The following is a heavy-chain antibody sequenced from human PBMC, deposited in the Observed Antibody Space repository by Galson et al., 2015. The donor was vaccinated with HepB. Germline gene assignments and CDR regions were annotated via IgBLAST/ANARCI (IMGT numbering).Heavy chain of an antibody. J-gene: IGHJ2*01. V-gene: IGHV3-30*03. D-gene: IGHD6-19*01. CDR3: AREGGAVAGNWYCDL. CDR1: GFTFSSYG. Sequence: SLRLSCAASGFTFSSYGMHWVRQAPGKGLEWVALISYDGSNKYYADSVKGRFTISRDNSKKTLYLQMNSLRAEDTAVYYCAREGGAVAGNWYCDLWGRGTLVTVSS. CDR2: ISYDGSNK.